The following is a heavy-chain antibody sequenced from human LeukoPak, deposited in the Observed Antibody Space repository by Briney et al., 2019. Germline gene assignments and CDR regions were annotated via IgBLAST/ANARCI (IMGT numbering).Heavy chain of an antibody. CDR2: IFPSSGGP. Sequence: ASVKVSCKASGYTFTGYYMHWVRQAPGQGLEWMGWIFPSSGGPRYAQKFQGRVTMTRDTFISTDYMELSSLRSDDTAVYYCARKGEVYGDYDYWGQGTLVTVSS. CDR1: GYTFTGYY. D-gene: IGHD4-17*01. V-gene: IGHV1-2*02. CDR3: ARKGEVYGDYDY. J-gene: IGHJ4*02.